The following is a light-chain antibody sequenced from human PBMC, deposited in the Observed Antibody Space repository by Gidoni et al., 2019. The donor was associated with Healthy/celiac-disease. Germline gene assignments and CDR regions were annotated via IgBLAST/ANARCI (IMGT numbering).Light chain of an antibody. Sequence: HSALTQPASVSGSPGQSITISCTGPSSDVGGYNYVSWYQQHPGKAPKLMIYEVSNRPSGVSNRFSGSKSGNTASLTISGLQAEDEADYYCSSYTSSNTVVFGGGTKLTVL. CDR1: SSDVGGYNY. CDR3: SSYTSSNTVV. CDR2: EVS. V-gene: IGLV2-14*01. J-gene: IGLJ2*01.